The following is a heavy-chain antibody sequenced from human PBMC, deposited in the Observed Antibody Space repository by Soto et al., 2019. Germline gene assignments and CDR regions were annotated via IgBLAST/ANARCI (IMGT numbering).Heavy chain of an antibody. Sequence: EVQLVESGGGLVQPGGSLRLSCAASGFTFSNYWMHWVRQAPGKGLMWVSRINSDGSSTNYADSVKGRFTISRDNAKNRLYLQMNSLRAEDTAVYYCASGSGWYSPDYWGQGTLVTVSS. J-gene: IGHJ4*02. D-gene: IGHD6-19*01. CDR1: GFTFSNYW. V-gene: IGHV3-74*01. CDR3: ASGSGWYSPDY. CDR2: INSDGSST.